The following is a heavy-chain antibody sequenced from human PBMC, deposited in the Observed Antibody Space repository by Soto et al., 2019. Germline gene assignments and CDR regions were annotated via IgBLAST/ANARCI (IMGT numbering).Heavy chain of an antibody. V-gene: IGHV3-23*01. Sequence: GGSLRLSCAASGVTFSSYAMSWVRQAPGKGLEWVSAISGSGGSTYYADSVKGRFTISRDNSKNTLYLQMNSLRAEDTAVYYCAKYYRDIVVVPAAILFTGFDPWGQGTLVTVSS. CDR3: AKYYRDIVVVPAAILFTGFDP. CDR2: ISGSGGST. CDR1: GVTFSSYA. J-gene: IGHJ5*02. D-gene: IGHD2-2*01.